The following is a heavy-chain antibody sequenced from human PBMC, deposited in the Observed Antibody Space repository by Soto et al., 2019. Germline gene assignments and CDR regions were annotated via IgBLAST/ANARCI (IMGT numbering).Heavy chain of an antibody. J-gene: IGHJ6*02. V-gene: IGHV3-23*01. CDR3: RKGSSATNYFYYATDF. Sequence: PGGSLRLSCAASGFTFGIHAMIWVRQAPGKGLEWVSFISSSGGSTYYADSVKGRFTISRDNSKKTLYLQMNSLSGEDTAVYYCRKGSSATNYFYYATDFWGQGTTVTVAS. CDR2: ISSSGGST. CDR1: GFTFGIHA.